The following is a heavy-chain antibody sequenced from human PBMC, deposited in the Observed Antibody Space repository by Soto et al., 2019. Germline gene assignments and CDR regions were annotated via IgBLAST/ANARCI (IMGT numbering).Heavy chain of an antibody. CDR3: AKEVRGYTYGLRLDY. D-gene: IGHD5-18*01. J-gene: IGHJ4*02. CDR1: GFTFCNYS. CDR2: IGGGGTTT. Sequence: AGGSLRLSCAAPGFTFCNYSLSWGPPAPGKGLEWVSAIGGGGTTTYYPDSVKGHFTISRDNSRDTLYLQMNSLRAEDTAVYYCAKEVRGYTYGLRLDYWGQGTLVTVSS. V-gene: IGHV3-23*01.